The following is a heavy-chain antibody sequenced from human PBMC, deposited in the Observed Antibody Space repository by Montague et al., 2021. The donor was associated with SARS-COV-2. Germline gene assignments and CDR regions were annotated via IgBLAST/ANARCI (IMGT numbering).Heavy chain of an antibody. D-gene: IGHD2-2*02. CDR1: GGSFSTYS. J-gene: IGHJ6*04. CDR3: ARLGGGVVPSPILGDGPYYVYYAVDV. Sequence: SETLSLTCAVHGGSFSTYSWNWIRQPPGKGLEWIGEIHHGGSTNYNPSLKSRVTISADTSKNQFSLKLTSVAAADTAVYYCARLGGGVVPSPILGDGPYYVYYAVDVWGKGTTVTVSS. CDR2: IHHGGST. V-gene: IGHV4-34*01.